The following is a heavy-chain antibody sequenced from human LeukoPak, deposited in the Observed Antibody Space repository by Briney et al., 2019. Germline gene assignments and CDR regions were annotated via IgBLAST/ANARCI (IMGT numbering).Heavy chain of an antibody. D-gene: IGHD4-11*01. CDR2: IYYSGST. CDR3: ARFSTTSFDY. Sequence: PSETLSLTCAVYGGSFSGYYWSWIRQPPGKGLEWIGYIYYSGSTNYNPSLKSRVTISVDTSKGQFSLKLSSVTAADTAVYYCARFSTTSFDYWGQGTLVTVSS. CDR1: GGSFSGYY. J-gene: IGHJ4*02. V-gene: IGHV4-59*08.